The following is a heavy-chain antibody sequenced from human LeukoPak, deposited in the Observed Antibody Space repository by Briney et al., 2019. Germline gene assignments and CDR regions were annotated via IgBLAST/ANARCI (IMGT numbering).Heavy chain of an antibody. V-gene: IGHV3-53*01. Sequence: GSLRLSCAASGFTVSSNEMSWVRQAPGKGLEWVSVIYSGGSTYYADSVKGRFTISRDNSKNTLYLQMNSLRAEDTAVYYCARVSGSYYYFDYWGQGTLVTVSS. CDR3: ARVSGSYYYFDY. D-gene: IGHD1-26*01. CDR1: GFTVSSNE. CDR2: IYSGGST. J-gene: IGHJ4*02.